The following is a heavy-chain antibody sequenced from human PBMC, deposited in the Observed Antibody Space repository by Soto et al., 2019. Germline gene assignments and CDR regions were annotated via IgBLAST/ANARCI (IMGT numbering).Heavy chain of an antibody. V-gene: IGHV3-53*01. CDR1: GFTVSSNY. D-gene: IGHD4-17*01. J-gene: IGHJ4*02. CDR3: ARDKRVTSEYYFDY. CDR2: IYSGGST. Sequence: EVQLVESGGGLIQPGGSLRLSCAASGFTVSSNYMSWVRQAPGKGLEWVSVIYSGGSTYYADSVKGRFTISGDNSKNTLYLQMTSLRAEDTAVYYCARDKRVTSEYYFDYWGQGTLVTFSS.